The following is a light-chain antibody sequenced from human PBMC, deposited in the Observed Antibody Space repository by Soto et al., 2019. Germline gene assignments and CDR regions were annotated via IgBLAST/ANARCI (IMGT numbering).Light chain of an antibody. J-gene: IGLJ3*02. Sequence: QSVLTQPPSASGTPGQRVTISCSGGSSNIGSNTVNWYQQLPGTAPKLVLHSDDQRPSGVPDRFSGSKSGTSASLAISGLQSEDEADYHCAAWDDSLNGWVFGGGTQLTVL. CDR3: AAWDDSLNGWV. V-gene: IGLV1-44*01. CDR1: SSNIGSNT. CDR2: SDD.